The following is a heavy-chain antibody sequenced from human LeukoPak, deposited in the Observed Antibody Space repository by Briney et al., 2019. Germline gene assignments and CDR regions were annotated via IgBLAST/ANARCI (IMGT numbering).Heavy chain of an antibody. D-gene: IGHD4-17*01. CDR3: ARDRSRALLVTTANHMDV. V-gene: IGHV1-8*01. J-gene: IGHJ6*03. CDR2: MNPNSGNT. Sequence: ASVKVSCKASGYTFTSYDINWVRQATGQGLEWMGWMNPNSGNTGYAQKSQGRVTMTRNTSISTAYMELNSLRAEDTAVYYCARDRSRALLVTTANHMDVWGKGTTVTVSS. CDR1: GYTFTSYD.